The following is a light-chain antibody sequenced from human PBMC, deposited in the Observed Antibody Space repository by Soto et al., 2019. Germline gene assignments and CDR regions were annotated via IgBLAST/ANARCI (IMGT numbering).Light chain of an antibody. Sequence: QSALTQPASVSGSPGQSITISCTGTSSDVGGYNFVSWYQQHPGKVPKLMIFDVNRRPSGVSDRFSGSQSGNTSSLTISGLHAEGESDYYCCSYTTSSTHVFGSGTKLTVL. CDR1: SSDVGGYNF. V-gene: IGLV2-14*03. J-gene: IGLJ1*01. CDR3: CSYTTSSTHV. CDR2: DVN.